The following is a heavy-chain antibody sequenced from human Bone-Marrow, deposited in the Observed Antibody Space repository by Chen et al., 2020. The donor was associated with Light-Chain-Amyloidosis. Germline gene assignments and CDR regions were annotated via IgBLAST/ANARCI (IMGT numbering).Heavy chain of an antibody. V-gene: IGHV3-49*03. CDR2: IRRKSYGGTT. CDR3: TSGAAADKYYYGLDV. Sequence: EVQLVEFGGDFVQPGRSLRLYCTGSGFTFGDYAVRWLRQAPGKGLEWVGFIRRKSYGGTTEYAASVKGRFTISRDDSISTAYLQMNSLRTDDTAVYSCTSGAAADKYYYGLDVWGQGTTVTVSS. D-gene: IGHD6-13*01. J-gene: IGHJ6*02. CDR1: GFTFGDYA.